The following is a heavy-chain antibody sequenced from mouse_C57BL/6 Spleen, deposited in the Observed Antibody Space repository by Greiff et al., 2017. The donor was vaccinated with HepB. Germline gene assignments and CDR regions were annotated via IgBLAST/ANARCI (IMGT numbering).Heavy chain of an antibody. J-gene: IGHJ1*03. CDR1: GYTFTSYG. CDR3: AKQYCGSREGYVDV. Sequence: QVQLQQSGAELARPGASVKLSCKASGYTFTSYGISWVQQRTGQGLEWIGEIYPRSGNTYYNEKFKGKATLTADKSSSTAYMGLRSLTSEDSAVYFCAKQYCGSREGYVDVWGTGTTVTVSS. V-gene: IGHV1-81*01. D-gene: IGHD1-1*01. CDR2: IYPRSGNT.